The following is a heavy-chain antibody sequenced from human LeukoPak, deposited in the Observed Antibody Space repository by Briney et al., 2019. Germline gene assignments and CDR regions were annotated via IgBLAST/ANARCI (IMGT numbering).Heavy chain of an antibody. Sequence: GGSLGLSCAASGFTFSSYGVHWVRQAPGKGLEWVAFIRYDGSNKYYADSVKGRFTISRDNSKNTLYLQMNSLRAEDTAVYYCAKVTYSSGWFDYFDYWGQGTLVTVSS. CDR2: IRYDGSNK. CDR1: GFTFSSYG. CDR3: AKVTYSSGWFDYFDY. D-gene: IGHD6-19*01. V-gene: IGHV3-30*02. J-gene: IGHJ4*02.